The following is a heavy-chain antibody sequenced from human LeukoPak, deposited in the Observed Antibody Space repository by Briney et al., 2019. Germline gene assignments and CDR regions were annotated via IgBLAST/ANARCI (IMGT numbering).Heavy chain of an antibody. J-gene: IGHJ4*02. CDR2: ISAYNGNT. D-gene: IGHD6-13*01. CDR1: GYTFTSYG. CDR3: ARESQIETGYSSSWGYFDY. V-gene: IGHV1-18*01. Sequence: ASVKVSCKASGYTFTSYGISWVRQAPGQGLEWMGRISAYNGNTNYAQKLQGRVTMTTDTSTSTAYMELRSLRSDDTAVYYCARESQIETGYSSSWGYFDYWGQGTLVTVSS.